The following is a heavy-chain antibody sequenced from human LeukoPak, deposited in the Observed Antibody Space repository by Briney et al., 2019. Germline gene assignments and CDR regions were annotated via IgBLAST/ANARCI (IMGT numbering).Heavy chain of an antibody. CDR2: ISSSSSYT. V-gene: IGHV3-11*06. D-gene: IGHD2-21*02. J-gene: IGHJ6*02. CDR1: GFTFSDYY. Sequence: GGALRLSCAASGFTFSDYYMSWIRQAPGKGLEWVSYISSSSSYTNYADSVKGRFTISRDNAKKSLYLQMNSLRAEDTAVYYCARVSGGDTYGMDVWGQGTTVTVSS. CDR3: ARVSGGDTYGMDV.